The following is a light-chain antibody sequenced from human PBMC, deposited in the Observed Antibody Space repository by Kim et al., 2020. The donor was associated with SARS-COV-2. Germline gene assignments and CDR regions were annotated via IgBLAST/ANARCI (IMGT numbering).Light chain of an antibody. CDR2: DNN. J-gene: IGLJ3*02. V-gene: IGLV1-51*01. CDR1: SSNIGNNY. Sequence: QKGTISCSGSSSNIGNNYVSWYQQLPGTAPKLLIYDNNKRPSRIPDRFSGSKSGTSATLGITGLQTGDEADYYCGTWDSSLSAVWVFGGGTQLTVL. CDR3: GTWDSSLSAVWV.